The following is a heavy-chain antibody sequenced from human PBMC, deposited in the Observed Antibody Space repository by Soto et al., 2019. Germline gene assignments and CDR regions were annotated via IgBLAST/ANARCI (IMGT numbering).Heavy chain of an antibody. CDR1: GGSIRSYY. D-gene: IGHD2-8*01. V-gene: IGHV4-59*12. Sequence: SETLSLTCTVSGGSIRSYYWTWIRQPPGKGLEWIGYIYYSGSTSYNPSLKSRVTISVDTSKNQFSLKLSSVTAADTAVYYCAKDREMVALGYFDYWGQGTLVTVSS. CDR3: AKDREMVALGYFDY. J-gene: IGHJ4*02. CDR2: IYYSGST.